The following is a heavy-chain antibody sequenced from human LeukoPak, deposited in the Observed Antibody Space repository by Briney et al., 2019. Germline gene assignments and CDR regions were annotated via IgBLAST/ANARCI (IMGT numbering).Heavy chain of an antibody. V-gene: IGHV1-69*13. J-gene: IGHJ4*02. Sequence: ASVKVSCKASGGTFSSYAISWVRQAPGQGLEWMGGIIPIFGTANYAQKFQGRVTITADESTSTAYMELSSLRSEDTAVYYCARDSSSLYSGSYYSFDYWGQGTLVTVSS. CDR3: ARDSSSLYSGSYYSFDY. CDR2: IIPIFGTA. CDR1: GGTFSSYA. D-gene: IGHD1-26*01.